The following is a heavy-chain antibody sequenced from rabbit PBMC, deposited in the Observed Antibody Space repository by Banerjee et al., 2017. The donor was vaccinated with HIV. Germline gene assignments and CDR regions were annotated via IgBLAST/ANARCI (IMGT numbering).Heavy chain of an antibody. D-gene: IGHD6-1*01. V-gene: IGHV1S40*01. J-gene: IGHJ4*01. Sequence: QQLVESGGGLVKPGASLTLTCKASGFSFSSYYDMCWVRQAPGKGLEWIACIYAGSGSIYYASWAKGRFTITKTSSTTVTLQMTSLTAADTATYFCARERFSGYGYDDLWGPGTLVTVS. CDR1: GFSFSSYYD. CDR2: IYAGSGSI. CDR3: ARERFSGYGYDDL.